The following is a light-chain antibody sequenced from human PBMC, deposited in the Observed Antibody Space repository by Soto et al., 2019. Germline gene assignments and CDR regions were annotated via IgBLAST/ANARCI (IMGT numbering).Light chain of an antibody. J-gene: IGLJ2*01. CDR3: QSWGNGIGI. Sequence: QSVLTQSPSASASLGASVKLTCTLSSGHSNYAIAWHQQQPEKGPRYLMKLNRDGSHSKGDGIPNRFSGSSSGAERYSTISGHQSEDEAGYYCQSWGNGIGIFGGGIKLTVL. V-gene: IGLV4-69*01. CDR2: LNRDGSH. CDR1: SGHSNYA.